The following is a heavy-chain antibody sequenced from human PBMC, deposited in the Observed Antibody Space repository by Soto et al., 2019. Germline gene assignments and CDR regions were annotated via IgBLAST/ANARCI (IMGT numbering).Heavy chain of an antibody. CDR1: GGSISSSNW. V-gene: IGHV4-4*02. CDR3: ARGEKVTMIVVANAYGMDV. J-gene: IGHJ6*02. CDR2: IYHSGST. D-gene: IGHD3-22*01. Sequence: SETLSLTCAVSGGSISSSNWWSWVRQPPGKGLEWIGEIYHSGSTNYNPSLKSRVTISVDKSKNQFSLKLSSVTAADTAVYYCARGEKVTMIVVANAYGMDVWGQGTTVTVYS.